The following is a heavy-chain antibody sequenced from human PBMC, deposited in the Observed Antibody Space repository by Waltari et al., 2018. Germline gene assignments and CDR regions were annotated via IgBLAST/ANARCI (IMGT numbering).Heavy chain of an antibody. CDR2: IIPMFGTA. Sequence: QVQLVQSGAELKKPGSSVKVSCKVSGGSFSTHAITWVRQAPGQGLEWMGGIIPMFGTANYAQKIQYRVTINTDESMTTAYMHLSSLTSDDTAVYYCARGGLYGQQLLESAFEIWGQGTKVTVSS. CDR3: ARGGLYGQQLLESAFEI. D-gene: IGHD6-13*01. V-gene: IGHV1-69*05. CDR1: GGSFSTHA. J-gene: IGHJ3*02.